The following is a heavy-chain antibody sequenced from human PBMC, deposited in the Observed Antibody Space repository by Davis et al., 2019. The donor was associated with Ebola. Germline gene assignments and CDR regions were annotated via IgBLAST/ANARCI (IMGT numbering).Heavy chain of an antibody. Sequence: SETLSLTCAVYGGSFSGYYWSWTRQPPGKGLEWSGAINHSGSTNYNPSLKSRVTISVDTSKNQFSLKLSSVTAADTAVYYCARGRRYSYGPPRYWGQGTLVTVSS. J-gene: IGHJ4*02. CDR2: INHSGST. D-gene: IGHD5-18*01. CDR3: ARGRRYSYGPPRY. V-gene: IGHV4-34*01. CDR1: GGSFSGYY.